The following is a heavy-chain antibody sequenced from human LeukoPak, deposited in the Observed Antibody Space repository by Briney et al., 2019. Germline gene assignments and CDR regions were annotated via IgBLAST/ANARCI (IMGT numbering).Heavy chain of an antibody. Sequence: KSSETLSLTCTVSGYSISSGYYWGWIRQPPGKGLEWIGSIYHSGSTYYNPPLKSRVTISVDTSKNQFSLKLSSVTAADTAVYYCARVTGYMIEDYFDYWGQGTLVTVSS. V-gene: IGHV4-38-2*02. CDR1: GYSISSGYY. CDR2: IYHSGST. D-gene: IGHD3-22*01. CDR3: ARVTGYMIEDYFDY. J-gene: IGHJ4*02.